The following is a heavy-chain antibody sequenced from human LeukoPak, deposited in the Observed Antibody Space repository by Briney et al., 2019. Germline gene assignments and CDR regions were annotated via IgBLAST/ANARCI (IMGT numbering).Heavy chain of an antibody. CDR3: ARMSSSWSKIDY. CDR2: IYYSGST. V-gene: IGHV4-39*01. J-gene: IGHJ4*02. Sequence: SETLSLTCTVSGGSISSSSYYWGWIRQPPGKGLEWIGSIYYSGSTYYNPSLKSRVTISVDTSKNQFSLKLSSVTAADTAVYYCARMSSSWSKIDYGGQGTLVTVSS. D-gene: IGHD6-13*01. CDR1: GGSISSSSYY.